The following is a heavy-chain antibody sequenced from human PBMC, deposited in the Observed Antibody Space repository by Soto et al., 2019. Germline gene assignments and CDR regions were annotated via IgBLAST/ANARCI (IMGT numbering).Heavy chain of an antibody. CDR3: ARDEGGPDV. V-gene: IGHV3-74*01. Sequence: GGSLRLSCAASGFTFSSYWMHWVRRAPGKGLVWVSRVNNDGYNTAYADSVKGRFTISRDNARNILYMQMDSLRVEDTAIYYCARDEGGPDVWGQGTTVTVSS. CDR1: GFTFSSYW. J-gene: IGHJ6*02. CDR2: VNNDGYNT.